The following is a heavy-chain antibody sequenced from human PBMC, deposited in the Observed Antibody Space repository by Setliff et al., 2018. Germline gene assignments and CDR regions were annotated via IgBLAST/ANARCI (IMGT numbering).Heavy chain of an antibody. D-gene: IGHD3-3*01. CDR2: IYDRGST. J-gene: IGHJ3*02. CDR1: GGSISSSTNY. V-gene: IGHV4-39*07. Sequence: PSETLSLTCTVSGGSISSSTNYWGWIRQPPGKGLEWIGNIYDRGSTHYNPSLKSRVTISEDTSKSQSSLKLSSVTAADTAVYYCAISTIFGVVSPTPDAFDIWGQGTMVTVSS. CDR3: AISTIFGVVSPTPDAFDI.